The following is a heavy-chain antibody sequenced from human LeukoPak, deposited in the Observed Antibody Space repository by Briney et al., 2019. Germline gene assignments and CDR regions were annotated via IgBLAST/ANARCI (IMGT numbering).Heavy chain of an antibody. Sequence: SETLSLACTVSGASITSYYWSWIRQSPGKGLEWIGYIYYSGNTNFNPSLKSRVTISIDTSKNQFSLKLSSVTAADTAVYYCARDYYDSSLYLGYWGQGTLVTVSS. CDR1: GASITSYY. V-gene: IGHV4-59*12. CDR3: ARDYYDSSLYLGY. J-gene: IGHJ4*02. D-gene: IGHD3-22*01. CDR2: IYYSGNT.